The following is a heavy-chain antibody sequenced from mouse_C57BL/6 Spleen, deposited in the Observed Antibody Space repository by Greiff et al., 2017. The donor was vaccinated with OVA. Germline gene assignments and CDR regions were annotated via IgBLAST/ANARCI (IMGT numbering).Heavy chain of an antibody. V-gene: IGHV1-58*01. CDR3: ARTYCYGSSGTPFDY. D-gene: IGHD1-1*01. CDR1: GYTFTSYG. CDR2: IYIGNGYT. Sequence: VQLQQSGAELVRPGSSVKMSCKTSGYTFTSYGINWVKQRPGQGLEWIGYIYIGNGYTEYNEKFKGKATLTSDTSSSTVYMQLSSLTSEDTAIYFCARTYCYGSSGTPFDYWGQGTTLTVSS. J-gene: IGHJ2*01.